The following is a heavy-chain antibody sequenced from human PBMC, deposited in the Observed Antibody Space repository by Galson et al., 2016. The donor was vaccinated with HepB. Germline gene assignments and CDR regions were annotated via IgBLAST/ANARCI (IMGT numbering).Heavy chain of an antibody. J-gene: IGHJ4*02. CDR1: GYTFTSYG. Sequence: SVKVSCKASGYTFTSYGISWVRQAPGQGLEWMGWMNPNGGNTGYAQRFQGRVTMTRNTSIGTAYLEVTRLTSEDTAVYYCARGGSQSGFEYWGQGTLVTVSS. D-gene: IGHD1-26*01. CDR2: MNPNGGNT. CDR3: ARGGSQSGFEY. V-gene: IGHV1-8*01.